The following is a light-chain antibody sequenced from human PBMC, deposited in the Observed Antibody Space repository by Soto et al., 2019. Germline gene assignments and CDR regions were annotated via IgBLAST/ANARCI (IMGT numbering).Light chain of an antibody. V-gene: IGLV3-25*02. J-gene: IGLJ2*01. CDR1: ALPKRY. CDR3: QSADSSGTYQV. CDR2: KDS. Sequence: SYELTQPPSVSVSPGQTARITCSGDALPKRYAYWYQQKPGQAPVLVIYKDSERPSGIPERFSGSSSGTTVTLTISGVQAEDEADYYCQSADSSGTYQVFGGGTKVTVL.